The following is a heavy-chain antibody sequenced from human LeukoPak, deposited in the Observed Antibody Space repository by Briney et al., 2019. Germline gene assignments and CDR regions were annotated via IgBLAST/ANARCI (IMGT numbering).Heavy chain of an antibody. D-gene: IGHD3-10*01. Sequence: AGGSLRLSCAASGFTVSSNYMSWVRQAPGKGLEWVSVIYSGGSTYYADSVKGRFTISRDNSKNTLYLQMNSLRAEDTAVYYCARNILLWFGEPADHWGQGTLVTVSS. V-gene: IGHV3-53*01. CDR3: ARNILLWFGEPADH. CDR2: IYSGGST. CDR1: GFTVSSNY. J-gene: IGHJ4*02.